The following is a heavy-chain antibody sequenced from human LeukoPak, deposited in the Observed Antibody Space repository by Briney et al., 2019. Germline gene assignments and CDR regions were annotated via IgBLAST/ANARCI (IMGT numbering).Heavy chain of an antibody. CDR2: MNPNSGNT. V-gene: IGHV1-8*01. D-gene: IGHD2-2*01. CDR3: ARLDCSSTSCCFDY. CDR1: GYTFTSYD. J-gene: IGHJ4*02. Sequence: ASVKVSCKASGYTFTSYDINWVRQATGQGLEWMGLMNPNSGNTGYAQKFQGRVTMTRNTSISTAYMELSSLRSEDTAVYYCARLDCSSTSCCFDYWGQGTLVTVSS.